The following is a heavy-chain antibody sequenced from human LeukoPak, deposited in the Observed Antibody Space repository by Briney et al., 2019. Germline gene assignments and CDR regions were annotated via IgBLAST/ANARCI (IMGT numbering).Heavy chain of an antibody. D-gene: IGHD3-22*01. CDR3: ARYYYDSSGYTLLDY. CDR2: IYSGGST. Sequence: PGGSLRLSRAASGFTLSPYWMTWVRQAPGKGLEWVSVIYSGGSTYYADSVKGRFTISRDNSKNTLYLQINSLRAEDTAVYYCARYYYDSSGYTLLDYWGQGTLVTVSS. V-gene: IGHV3-66*02. CDR1: GFTLSPYW. J-gene: IGHJ4*02.